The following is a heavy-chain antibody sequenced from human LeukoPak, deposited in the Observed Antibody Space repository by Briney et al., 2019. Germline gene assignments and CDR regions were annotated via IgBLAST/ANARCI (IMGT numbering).Heavy chain of an antibody. Sequence: ASVKVSCKVSGYTLTELSMHWVRQAPGKGLEWMGGFDPEDGETIYAQKFQGRVTMTEDTSTDTAYMELSSLRSEDTAVYYCATFYYVFWGVSRPYYFDYGGRGPLATVP. CDR3: ATFYYVFWGVSRPYYFDY. D-gene: IGHD3-3*01. CDR2: FDPEDGET. J-gene: IGHJ4*02. CDR1: GYTLTELS. V-gene: IGHV1-24*01.